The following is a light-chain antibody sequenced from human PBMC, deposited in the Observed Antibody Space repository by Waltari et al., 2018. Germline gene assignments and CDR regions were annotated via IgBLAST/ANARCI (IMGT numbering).Light chain of an antibody. CDR1: SGHSSNV. V-gene: IGLV4-69*01. CDR3: QTGCHGTWV. Sequence: QLVLTQSPSASASLGGPVKLTCPLSSGHSSNVIAWHQQQPKKGPRYLMKVNSDGSHSKGDEIPDCFSGSSSGAERYLTIASLHSEDEADYYCQTGCHGTWVFGGGTKLTVL. CDR2: VNSDGSH. J-gene: IGLJ3*02.